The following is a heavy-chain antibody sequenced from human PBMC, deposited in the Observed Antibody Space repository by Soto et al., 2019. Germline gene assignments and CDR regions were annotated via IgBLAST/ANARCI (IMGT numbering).Heavy chain of an antibody. Sequence: PSETLSLTCTVPVGPVNIGTSSWTWIRQPPGKGLEWIGFIHYSGSTNYNPSLKGRVTMSVDTSKNQFSLKLTSVNTADTAIYYCTRGGDPYKTGHWGQGTLVTVSS. D-gene: IGHD2-21*01. V-gene: IGHV4-61*01. CDR2: IHYSGST. CDR3: TRGGDPYKTGH. CDR1: VGPVNIGTSS. J-gene: IGHJ4*02.